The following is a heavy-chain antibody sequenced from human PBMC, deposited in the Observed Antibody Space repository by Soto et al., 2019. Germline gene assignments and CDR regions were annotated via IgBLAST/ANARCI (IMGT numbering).Heavy chain of an antibody. Sequence: GSLRLSCTASGFTFGDYAMSWFRQAPGKGLEWVGFIRSKAYGGTTEYAASVKGRFTISRDDSKSIAYLQMNSLKTEDTAVYYCTSPRSWGYLDYWGQGTLVTVSS. V-gene: IGHV3-49*03. J-gene: IGHJ4*02. CDR2: IRSKAYGGTT. D-gene: IGHD2-15*01. CDR1: GFTFGDYA. CDR3: TSPRSWGYLDY.